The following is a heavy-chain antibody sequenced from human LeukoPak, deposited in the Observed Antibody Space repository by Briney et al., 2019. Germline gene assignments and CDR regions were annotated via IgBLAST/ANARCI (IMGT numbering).Heavy chain of an antibody. Sequence: ASVKVSCEASGYTFTGYYMHWVRQAPGQGLEWMGWINPNSGGTNYAQKFQGRVTMTRDTSISTAYMELCRLRSDDTAVSYCAREGMEARSLHISHQVDYWGQGTLVTVSS. CDR1: GYTFTGYY. CDR3: AREGMEARSLHISHQVDY. J-gene: IGHJ4*02. CDR2: INPNSGGT. V-gene: IGHV1-2*02. D-gene: IGHD5-24*01.